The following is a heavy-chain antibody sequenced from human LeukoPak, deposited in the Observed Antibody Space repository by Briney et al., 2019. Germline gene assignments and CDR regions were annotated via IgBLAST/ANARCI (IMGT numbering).Heavy chain of an antibody. CDR2: FDPEDGET. D-gene: IGHD3-22*01. Sequence: ASVKVSCKVSGYTLTELSMHWLRQAPGKGLEWMGGFDPEDGETIYAQKFQGRVTMTEDTSTDTAYMELSSLRSEDTAVYYCATDLGYYDSSGYYYKWFDPWGQGTLVTVSS. CDR3: ATDLGYYDSSGYYYKWFDP. J-gene: IGHJ5*02. CDR1: GYTLTELS. V-gene: IGHV1-24*01.